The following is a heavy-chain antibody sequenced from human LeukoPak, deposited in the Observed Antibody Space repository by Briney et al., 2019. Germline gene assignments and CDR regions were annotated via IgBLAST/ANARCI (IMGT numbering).Heavy chain of an antibody. CDR2: INPNSGGT. Sequence: GASVKVSCKASGYTFTGYYMHWLRQAPGQGLEGMGWINPNSGGTNYAQKFQGRVTMTRDTSISTAYMELSRLRSDDTAVYYRARDEGRYCSGGSCRYPDYWGQGTLVTVSS. CDR1: GYTFTGYY. D-gene: IGHD2-15*01. V-gene: IGHV1-2*02. J-gene: IGHJ4*02. CDR3: ARDEGRYCSGGSCRYPDY.